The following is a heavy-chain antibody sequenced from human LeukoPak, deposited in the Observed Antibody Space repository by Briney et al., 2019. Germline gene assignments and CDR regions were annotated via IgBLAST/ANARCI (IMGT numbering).Heavy chain of an antibody. CDR2: INHSGST. J-gene: IGHJ4*02. Sequence: PETLSLTCAVYGGSFSGYYWSWIRQPPGKRLEWIGEINHSGSTNYNPSLKSRVTISVDTSKNQFSLKLSSVTAADTAVYYCASWRSVAGVFDYWGQGTLVTVSS. D-gene: IGHD6-19*01. CDR3: ASWRSVAGVFDY. V-gene: IGHV4-34*01. CDR1: GGSFSGYY.